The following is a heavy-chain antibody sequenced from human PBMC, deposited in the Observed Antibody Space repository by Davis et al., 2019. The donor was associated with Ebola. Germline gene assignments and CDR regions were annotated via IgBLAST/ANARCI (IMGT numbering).Heavy chain of an antibody. Sequence: ASVKVSCKASGYTFTDYNIHWMRQAPRQGLEWMGRVNPNSGGTNYAQKFQGRVTMTRDTAINTAYMEMSSLRSDDTAVYYCARVRRAGEYYYASRDYYFGVDVWGKGTTVTVSS. D-gene: IGHD3-10*01. J-gene: IGHJ6*04. CDR1: GYTFTDYN. CDR2: VNPNSGGT. V-gene: IGHV1-2*06. CDR3: ARVRRAGEYYYASRDYYFGVDV.